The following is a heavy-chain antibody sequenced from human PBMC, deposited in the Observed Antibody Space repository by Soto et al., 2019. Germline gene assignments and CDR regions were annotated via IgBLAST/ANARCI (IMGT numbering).Heavy chain of an antibody. J-gene: IGHJ6*02. CDR3: ARDLSPPSSYGYYYYYGTYGMDV. D-gene: IGHD5-18*01. V-gene: IGHV1-46*01. CDR1: GYTFTSYY. Sequence: ASVKVSCKASGYTFTSYYMHWVRQAPGQGLEWMGIINPSGGSTSYAQKFQGRVTMTRDTSTSTVYMELSSLRSEDTAVYYRARDLSPPSSYGYYYYYGTYGMDVWGQGTTVTVS. CDR2: INPSGGST.